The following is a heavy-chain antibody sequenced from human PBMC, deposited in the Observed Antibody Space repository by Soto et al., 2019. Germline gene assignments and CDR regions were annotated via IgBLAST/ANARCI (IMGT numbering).Heavy chain of an antibody. D-gene: IGHD2-15*01. J-gene: IGHJ4*02. CDR2: ITGNKGLI. CDR1: GFSFSTYA. Sequence: VQLLESGGGLVQPGGSLRLSCSASGFSFSTYAMNWVRQAPGGGLEWVAVITGNKGLIKYADSVKGSFTISRDNSQNVLYLLMSSLRAEDTAMYYCTKDRAPDCLYPFDFWGQGTLVTVSS. CDR3: TKDRAPDCLYPFDF. V-gene: IGHV3-23*01.